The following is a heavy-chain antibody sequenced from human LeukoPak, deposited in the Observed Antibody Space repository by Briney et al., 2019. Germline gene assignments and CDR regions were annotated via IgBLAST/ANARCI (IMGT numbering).Heavy chain of an antibody. V-gene: IGHV3-11*04. CDR1: GFTFSDYY. CDR3: ARYYYDSSGYYRGRAFDI. D-gene: IGHD3-22*01. J-gene: IGHJ3*02. CDR2: IISRGSTI. Sequence: GGSLRLSCAASGFTFSDYYTSWIRQAAGKGLGWVAYIISRGSTIYYAESVKGRFTISRDNAKNSLYLQMNSLRAEDTAVYYCARYYYDSSGYYRGRAFDIWGQGTMVTVSS.